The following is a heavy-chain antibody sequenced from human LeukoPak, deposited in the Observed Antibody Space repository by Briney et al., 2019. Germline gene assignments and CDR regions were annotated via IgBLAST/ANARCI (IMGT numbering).Heavy chain of an antibody. V-gene: IGHV1-2*06. D-gene: IGHD4-17*01. J-gene: IGHJ4*02. CDR2: INPNSGGT. CDR1: GYTFTGYY. CDR3: ARDSGGDSRNPLDY. Sequence: ASVKVSCKASGYTFTGYYMHWVRQAPGQGLEWMGRINPNSGGTNYAQKFQGRVTMTRDTSISTAYMELSRLRSDDTAVYYCARDSGGDSRNPLDYWGQGTLVTVSS.